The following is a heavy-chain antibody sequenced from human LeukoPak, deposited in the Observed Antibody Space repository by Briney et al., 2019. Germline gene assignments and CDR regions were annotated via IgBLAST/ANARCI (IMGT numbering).Heavy chain of an antibody. CDR2: INAGNGNT. V-gene: IGHV1-3*01. J-gene: IGHJ4*02. D-gene: IGHD3-22*01. Sequence: ASVTVSCKASGYTFTIYAMHWVRQAPGQRLEWMGWINAGNGNTKYSQKFQGRVTITRDTSASTAYMELSSLRSEDTAVYYCARSLIPMIVVVFDYWGQGTLVTVSS. CDR1: GYTFTIYA. CDR3: ARSLIPMIVVVFDY.